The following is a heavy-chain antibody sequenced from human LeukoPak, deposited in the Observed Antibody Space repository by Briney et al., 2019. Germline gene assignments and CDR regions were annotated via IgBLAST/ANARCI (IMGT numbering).Heavy chain of an antibody. J-gene: IGHJ4*02. Sequence: GGSLRLSCAASGFTFSSYAMHWVRQAPGKGLEWVAVISYDGSNKYYADSVKGRFTISRDNSKNTLYLQMNSLRAEDTAVYYCARDIGGSLFGYWGQGTLVTVSS. V-gene: IGHV3-30-3*01. CDR3: ARDIGGSLFGY. CDR2: ISYDGSNK. D-gene: IGHD1-26*01. CDR1: GFTFSSYA.